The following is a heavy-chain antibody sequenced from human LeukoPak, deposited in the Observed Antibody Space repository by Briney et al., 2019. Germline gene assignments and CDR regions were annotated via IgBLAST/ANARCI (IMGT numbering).Heavy chain of an antibody. V-gene: IGHV3-23*01. J-gene: IGHJ4*02. CDR2: ISGSGSSGGST. D-gene: IGHD5-24*01. CDR1: GFTFSSYA. Sequence: PGGSLRLSCVASGFTFSSYAMSWVRQAPGKGLEWVSAISGSGSSGGSTYYADSEKGRFTISRDNSKNTLYLQMNSLRAEDTAVYYCAKSGYNRFDYWGQGTLVTVSS. CDR3: AKSGYNRFDY.